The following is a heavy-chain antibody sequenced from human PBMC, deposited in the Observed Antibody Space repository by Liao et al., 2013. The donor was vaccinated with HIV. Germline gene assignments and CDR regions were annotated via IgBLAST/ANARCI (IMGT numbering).Heavy chain of an antibody. Sequence: QVQLQESGSGLVKPSETLSLTCTVSHGSISSYYWSWIRQPPGKGLEWIGYIYYNGGTDYNPSLKSRVILSVDTSKNQFSLRLSSVTAADTAVYYCARHFNNNDHLDVWGKGTTSRRLL. CDR1: HGSISSYY. CDR2: IYYNGGT. CDR3: ARHFNNNDHLDV. D-gene: IGHD1-1*01. V-gene: IGHV4-59*01. J-gene: IGHJ6*03.